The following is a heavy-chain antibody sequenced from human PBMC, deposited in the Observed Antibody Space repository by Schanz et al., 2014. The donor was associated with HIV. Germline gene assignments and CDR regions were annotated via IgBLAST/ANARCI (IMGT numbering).Heavy chain of an antibody. CDR2: ISHDGSKK. CDR3: AKVPEEGYFDP. V-gene: IGHV3-30*18. Sequence: QVQLVQSGGGVVQPGRSLRLSCAASGFTFSRYGMHWVRQAPGKGLEWLAVISHDGSKKLYIDSVKGRFTISRDNSKNTLFLQMNSLRAEDTAVYYCAKVPEEGYFDPWGQGTLVTVSS. CDR1: GFTFSRYG. D-gene: IGHD5-12*01. J-gene: IGHJ5*02.